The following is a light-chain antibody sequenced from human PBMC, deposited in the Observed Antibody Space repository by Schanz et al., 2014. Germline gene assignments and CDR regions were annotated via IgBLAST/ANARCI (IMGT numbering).Light chain of an antibody. J-gene: IGKJ2*01. CDR1: QTVTSNY. V-gene: IGKV3-20*01. CDR3: QQYGSPPYS. Sequence: EIVLTQSPGTLSFSPGERAALSCRASQTVTSNYLAWYQRKPGQAPRLLIYGASSRATGIPDRFSGSGSGTDFTLTISRLEPEDSAVYYCQQYGSPPYSFGRGTKLEIK. CDR2: GAS.